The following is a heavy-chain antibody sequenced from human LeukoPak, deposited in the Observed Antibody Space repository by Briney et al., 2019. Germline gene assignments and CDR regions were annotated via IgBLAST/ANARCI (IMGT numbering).Heavy chain of an antibody. J-gene: IGHJ5*02. Sequence: GGSLRLSCVASGFTFGSYAMSWVRQAPGKGLEWVSAISGSGGSTYYADSVKGRFTISRDNSKNTLYLQMNSLRAEDTAVYYCAKGQVRGGFDPWGQGTLVTVSS. CDR2: ISGSGGST. CDR3: AKGQVRGGFDP. CDR1: GFTFGSYA. V-gene: IGHV3-23*01. D-gene: IGHD3-16*01.